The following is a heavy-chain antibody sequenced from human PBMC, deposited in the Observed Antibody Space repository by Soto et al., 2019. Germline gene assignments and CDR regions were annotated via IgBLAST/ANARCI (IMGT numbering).Heavy chain of an antibody. CDR2: INAGNGNT. J-gene: IGHJ5*02. CDR1: VYTFTSYA. V-gene: IGHV1-3*01. Sequence: SVKVSCKASVYTFTSYAMHWVRQAPGQRLEWMGWINAGNGNTKYSQKFQGRVTITRDTSASTAYMELSSLRSEDTAVYYCAREVQLERQESNWFDPWGQGTLVTVSS. CDR3: AREVQLERQESNWFDP. D-gene: IGHD1-1*01.